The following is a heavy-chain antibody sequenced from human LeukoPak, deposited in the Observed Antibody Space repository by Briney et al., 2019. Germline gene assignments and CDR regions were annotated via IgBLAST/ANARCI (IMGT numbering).Heavy chain of an antibody. D-gene: IGHD1-26*01. CDR1: GGSFSGYY. CDR2: TNHSGST. V-gene: IGHV4-34*01. CDR3: AVGGGATVGRYFDY. J-gene: IGHJ4*02. Sequence: PSETLSLTCAVYGGSFSGYYWSWIRQPPGKGLEWIGETNHSGSTNYNPSLKSRVTISVDTSKNQFSLKLSSVTAADTAVYYCAVGGGATVGRYFDYWGQGTLVTVSS.